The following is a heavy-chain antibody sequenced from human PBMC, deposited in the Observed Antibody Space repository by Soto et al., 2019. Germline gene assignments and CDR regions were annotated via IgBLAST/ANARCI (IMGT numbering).Heavy chain of an antibody. CDR1: GYTFADYG. CDR2: IGPYNGNT. V-gene: IGHV1-18*01. D-gene: IGHD2-15*01. Sequence: QAQLVQSGAEVKKPGASVKVSCQAGGYTFADYGISWVRQAPGQGLEWMGWIGPYNGNTNYAQNLQDRVTMTTDTSTNTSYMELRSLRSDYTALYYCARCYCSVGSCYTCWHFDLWGRGTLLTVSS. CDR3: ARCYCSVGSCYTCWHFDL. J-gene: IGHJ2*01.